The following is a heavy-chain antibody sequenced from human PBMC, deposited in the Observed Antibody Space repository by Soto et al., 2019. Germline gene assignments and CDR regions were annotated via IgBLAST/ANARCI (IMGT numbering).Heavy chain of an antibody. D-gene: IGHD3-16*01. Sequence: GGSLRLSCAASGFTFSSYGMHWVRQAPGKGLEWVAVISYDGSNKYYADSVKGRFTISRDNSKNTLYLQMNSLRAEDTAVYYCAKGRDYVWGSFFLRTLAAETAFDIWGQGTMVTVSS. J-gene: IGHJ3*02. CDR3: AKGRDYVWGSFFLRTLAAETAFDI. CDR2: ISYDGSNK. V-gene: IGHV3-30*18. CDR1: GFTFSSYG.